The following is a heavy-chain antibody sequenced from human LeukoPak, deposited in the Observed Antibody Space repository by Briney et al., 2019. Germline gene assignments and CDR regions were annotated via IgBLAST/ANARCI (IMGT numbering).Heavy chain of an antibody. V-gene: IGHV3-48*03. CDR1: GFTFSSYE. J-gene: IGHJ4*02. CDR2: ISSSGSTI. CDR3: ARDQGGYSPSDFDY. Sequence: PGGSLRLSCAASGFTFSSYEMNWVRQAPGKGLEWVSYISSSGSTIYYADSVKGRFTISRDNAKNSLYLQMNSLRAEDTAVYYCARDQGGYSPSDFDYWGQGTLVTVSS. D-gene: IGHD3-22*01.